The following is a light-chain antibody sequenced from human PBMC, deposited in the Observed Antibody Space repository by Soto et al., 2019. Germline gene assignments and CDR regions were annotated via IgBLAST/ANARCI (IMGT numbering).Light chain of an antibody. CDR3: QQYNNWPRT. Sequence: VLTQSPATLSVSLGDSATLSCRASQSVSLSLAWYQMRPGQPPRLLIYGASTRATDIPARFSGSGSGTDFTLTINSLQSEDFAVYYCQQYNNWPRTFGQGTKVDIK. V-gene: IGKV3-15*01. CDR1: QSVSLS. J-gene: IGKJ1*01. CDR2: GAS.